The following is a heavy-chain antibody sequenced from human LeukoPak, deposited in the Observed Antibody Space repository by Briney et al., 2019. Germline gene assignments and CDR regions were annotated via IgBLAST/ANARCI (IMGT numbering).Heavy chain of an antibody. CDR1: SGSISSSRYY. Sequence: SETLSLTCTVSSGSISSSRYYWGWIRQPPGKGLEWIGSIYYSGSTYYNPSLKSRVTISVDTSKNQFSLKLSSVTAADTAVYYCAREDYYDSGSNDYWGQGTLVTVSS. J-gene: IGHJ4*02. CDR2: IYYSGST. CDR3: AREDYYDSGSNDY. V-gene: IGHV4-39*07. D-gene: IGHD3-22*01.